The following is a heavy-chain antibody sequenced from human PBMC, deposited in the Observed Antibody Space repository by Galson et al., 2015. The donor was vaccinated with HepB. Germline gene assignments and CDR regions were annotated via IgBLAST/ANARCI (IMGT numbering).Heavy chain of an antibody. CDR2: ISSSSSTI. V-gene: IGHV3-48*01. Sequence: SLRLSCAASGFTFSSYSMNWVRQAPGKGLEWVSYISSSSSTIYYADSVKGRFTISRDNAKNSLYLQMNSLRAEDTAVYYCARDEGEGPIAAASDIWGQGTMVTVSS. CDR3: ARDEGEGPIAAASDI. CDR1: GFTFSSYS. J-gene: IGHJ3*02. D-gene: IGHD6-13*01.